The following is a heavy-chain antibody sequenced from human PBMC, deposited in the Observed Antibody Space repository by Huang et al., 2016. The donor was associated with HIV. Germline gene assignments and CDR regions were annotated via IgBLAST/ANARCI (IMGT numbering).Heavy chain of an antibody. CDR1: GFDFSDYG. D-gene: IGHD6-25*01. CDR2: ISSDGNYI. J-gene: IGHJ4*02. V-gene: IGHV3-21*02. Sequence: EVRLVESGGGLVHPGGSLRLSCVVSGFDFSDYGMNWVRQNPGKGLEWGESISSDGNYIYYSDSVKGRFTIFRDNAKNSVSLQMNILGAEDTAVYFCARVDAAANMMGVDLWGRGSLVTVSS. CDR3: ARVDAAANMMGVDL.